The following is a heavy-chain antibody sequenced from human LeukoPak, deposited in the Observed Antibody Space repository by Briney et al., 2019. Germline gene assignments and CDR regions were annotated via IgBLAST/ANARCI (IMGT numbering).Heavy chain of an antibody. J-gene: IGHJ4*02. CDR1: GFTFSSYS. CDR2: ISSSSTYI. D-gene: IGHD3-3*02. V-gene: IGHV3-21*04. CDR3: AKRNSIALHYFDY. Sequence: PGGSLRLSCAASGFTFSSYSMNWVRQAPGKGLEWVSSISSSSTYIYYADSVKGRFTISRDNAKNSLYLQMNRLRAEDTAVYYCAKRNSIALHYFDYWGQGTLVTVFS.